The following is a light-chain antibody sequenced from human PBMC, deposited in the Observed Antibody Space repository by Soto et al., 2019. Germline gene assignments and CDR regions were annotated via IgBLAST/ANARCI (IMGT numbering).Light chain of an antibody. J-gene: IGLJ2*01. CDR1: SSNIWAGYD. Sequence: QSVLTQPPSVSGAPGQRVTISCTGSSSNIWAGYDVHWYQQVPGTAPKLLIYGNINRPSGVPDRFSGSKSGTSASLAITGLQADDEADYYCQSYDSSLTVVFGGGTKVTVL. CDR2: GNI. CDR3: QSYDSSLTVV. V-gene: IGLV1-40*01.